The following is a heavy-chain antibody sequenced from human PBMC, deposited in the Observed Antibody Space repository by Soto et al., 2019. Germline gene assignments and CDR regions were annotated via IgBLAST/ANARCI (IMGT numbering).Heavy chain of an antibody. CDR2: INPSGGST. J-gene: IGHJ6*02. Sequence: ASVKVSCKASGYTFTSYYMHWVRQAPGQGLEWMGIINPSGGSTSYAQKFQGRVTMTRDTSTSTVYMELSSLRSEDTAVYYCARDWVECSSGSCYRTGMDVWGQGTTVTVSS. CDR3: ARDWVECSSGSCYRTGMDV. D-gene: IGHD2-15*01. V-gene: IGHV1-46*01. CDR1: GYTFTSYY.